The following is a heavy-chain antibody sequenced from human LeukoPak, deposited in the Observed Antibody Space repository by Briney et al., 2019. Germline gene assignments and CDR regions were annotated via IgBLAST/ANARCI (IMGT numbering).Heavy chain of an antibody. Sequence: GGSLRLSCAASGSFSSYVMTWVRQAPGRRLEWVSTLSASGGSTYYADSVKGRFTISRDNSKNTLYLQMSSLRAEDTAVYFCAKDLILVLPAAYDYWGQGTLVTVSS. CDR3: AKDLILVLPAAYDY. CDR1: GSFSSYV. D-gene: IGHD2-2*01. J-gene: IGHJ4*02. V-gene: IGHV3-23*01. CDR2: LSASGGST.